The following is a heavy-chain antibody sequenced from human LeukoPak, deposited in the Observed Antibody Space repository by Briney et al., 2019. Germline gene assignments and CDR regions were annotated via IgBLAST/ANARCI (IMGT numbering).Heavy chain of an antibody. Sequence: GGSLRLSCAASGFTFSSYAMSWVRQAPGKGLEWVSAISGSGGSTYYADSVKGRFTISRGNSKNTLYLQMNSLRAEDTAVYYCAKKFYSGSYFYYFDYWGQGTLVTVSS. CDR1: GFTFSSYA. D-gene: IGHD1-26*01. V-gene: IGHV3-23*01. J-gene: IGHJ4*02. CDR2: ISGSGGST. CDR3: AKKFYSGSYFYYFDY.